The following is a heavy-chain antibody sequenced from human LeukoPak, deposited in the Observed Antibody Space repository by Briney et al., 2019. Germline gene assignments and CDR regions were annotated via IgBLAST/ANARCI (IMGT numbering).Heavy chain of an antibody. Sequence: GSLRLSCAASGFTFSSYAMSWVRQAPGKGLEWIGEINHSGSTNYNPSLKSRVNISVDTSKNQFSLKLSSVPAADTAVYYCARVKPPTRITMIYGAFDIWGQGTMVTVSS. V-gene: IGHV4-34*01. J-gene: IGHJ3*02. CDR3: ARVKPPTRITMIYGAFDI. D-gene: IGHD3-22*01. CDR2: INHSGST. CDR1: GFTFSSYA.